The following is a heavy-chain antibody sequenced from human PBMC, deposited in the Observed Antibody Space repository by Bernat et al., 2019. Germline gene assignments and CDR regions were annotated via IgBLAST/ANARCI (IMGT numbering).Heavy chain of an antibody. Sequence: VQLVESGGGVVQPGRSLRLSCAASGFTVSSNYMSWVRQAPGKGLEWVSVIYSGGSTYYADSVKGRFTISRDNSKNTLYLQMNSLRTEDTAVYYCARDSLYGDYAFDIWGQGTMVTVSS. CDR1: GFTVSSNY. CDR3: ARDSLYGDYAFDI. CDR2: IYSGGST. J-gene: IGHJ3*02. V-gene: IGHV3-53*04. D-gene: IGHD4-17*01.